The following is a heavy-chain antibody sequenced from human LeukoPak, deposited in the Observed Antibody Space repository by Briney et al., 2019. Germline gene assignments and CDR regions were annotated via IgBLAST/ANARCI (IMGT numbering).Heavy chain of an antibody. J-gene: IGHJ4*02. Sequence: GGSLRLSCAASGFTFSSYWMTWVRQAPGKGLEWVANIKKDGSEKYYVDSVKGRFTISRDNAKNSVYLQMNSLRAEDTAVYYCARDTRWGGEDFGFWGQGTLVTVSS. CDR3: ARDTRWGGEDFGF. CDR1: GFTFSSYW. D-gene: IGHD2-2*01. CDR2: IKKDGSEK. V-gene: IGHV3-7*04.